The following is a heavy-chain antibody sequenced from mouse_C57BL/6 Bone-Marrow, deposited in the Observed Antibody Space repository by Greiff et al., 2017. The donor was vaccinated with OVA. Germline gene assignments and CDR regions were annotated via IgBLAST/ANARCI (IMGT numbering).Heavy chain of an antibody. CDR1: GYTFTSYW. CDR3: ARAYYYGSGYDYAMDY. D-gene: IGHD1-1*01. CDR2: IHPNSGST. V-gene: IGHV1-64*01. Sequence: QVQLQQPGAELVKPGASVKLSCKASGYTFTSYWMHWVKQRPGQGLEWIGMIHPNSGSTNYNEKFKSKATLTVDKSSSTAYMQLSSLTSEDSAVYYCARAYYYGSGYDYAMDYWGQGTSVTVSS. J-gene: IGHJ4*01.